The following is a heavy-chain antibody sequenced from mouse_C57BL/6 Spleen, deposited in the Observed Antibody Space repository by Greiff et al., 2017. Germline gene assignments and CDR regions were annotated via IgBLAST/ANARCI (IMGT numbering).Heavy chain of an antibody. V-gene: IGHV1-54*01. CDR2: INPGSGGT. CDR1: GYAFTNYL. J-gene: IGHJ2*01. CDR3: ASAYYGSSYFDY. D-gene: IGHD1-1*01. Sequence: QVQLQRSGAELVRPGTSVKVSCKASGYAFTNYLIEWVKQRPGQGLEWIGVINPGSGGTNYNEKFKGKATLTADKSSSTAYMQLSSLTSEDSAVSCCASAYYGSSYFDYWGQGTTLTVSS.